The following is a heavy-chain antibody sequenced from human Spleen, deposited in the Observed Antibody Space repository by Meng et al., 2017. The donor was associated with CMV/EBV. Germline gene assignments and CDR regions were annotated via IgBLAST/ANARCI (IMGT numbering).Heavy chain of an antibody. Sequence: SETLSLTCAVYGGSFSGYYWSWIRQPPGKGLEWIGEINHSGSTNYNPSLKSRVTISVDTSKNQFSLKLSSVTAADTAVYYCAREGGKGDYRDYRMYYGMDVWGQGTTVTVSS. D-gene: IGHD4-11*01. V-gene: IGHV4-34*01. CDR1: GGSFSGYY. CDR2: INHSGST. J-gene: IGHJ6*02. CDR3: AREGGKGDYRDYRMYYGMDV.